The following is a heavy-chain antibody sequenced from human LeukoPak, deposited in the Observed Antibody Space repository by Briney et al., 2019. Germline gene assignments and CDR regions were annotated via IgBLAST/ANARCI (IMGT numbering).Heavy chain of an antibody. Sequence: SETLSLTCAVYGGSFSGYYWSWIRQPAGKGLEWIGRIYTSGSTNYNPSLKSRVTISLDTSKKQFSLKLTSVTAADTAVYYCARIERRRVRGDTYYFDYWGQGTLVTVSS. D-gene: IGHD3-10*01. CDR2: IYTSGST. CDR1: GGSFSGYY. CDR3: ARIERRRVRGDTYYFDY. J-gene: IGHJ4*02. V-gene: IGHV4-59*10.